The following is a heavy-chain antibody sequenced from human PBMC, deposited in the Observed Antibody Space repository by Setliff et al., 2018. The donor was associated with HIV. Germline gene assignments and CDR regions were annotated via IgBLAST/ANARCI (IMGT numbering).Heavy chain of an antibody. J-gene: IGHJ6*02. V-gene: IGHV3-64*02. CDR1: GFTFSSYA. D-gene: IGHD3-9*01. CDR3: ARVGDILTGWTNYYYYYGMDV. CDR2: ISSNGGST. Sequence: PGGSLRLSCAASGFTFSSYAMHWVRQAPGKGLEYVSAISSNGGSTYYADSVKGRFTISRDNSKNTLYLQMGSLRAEDMAVYYCARVGDILTGWTNYYYYYGMDVWGQGTTVTV.